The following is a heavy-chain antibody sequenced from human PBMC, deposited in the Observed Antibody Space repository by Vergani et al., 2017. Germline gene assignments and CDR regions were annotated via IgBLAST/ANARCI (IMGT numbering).Heavy chain of an antibody. J-gene: IGHJ4*02. CDR3: ARVGYDTFDY. CDR1: GFTFDDYA. D-gene: IGHD3-22*01. V-gene: IGHV3-7*01. Sequence: EVQLVESGGGLVQPGRSLRLSCAASGFTFDDYAMHWVRQAPGKGLEWVANIKQDGSEKYYVDSVKGRFTISRDNAKNSLYLQMNSLRAEDTAVYYCARVGYDTFDYWGQGTLVTVSS. CDR2: IKQDGSEK.